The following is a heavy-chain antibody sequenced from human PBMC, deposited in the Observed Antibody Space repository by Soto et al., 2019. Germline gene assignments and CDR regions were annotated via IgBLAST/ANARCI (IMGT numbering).Heavy chain of an antibody. V-gene: IGHV1-69*02. J-gene: IGHJ4*02. CDR2: IIPILGIA. CDR1: GGTFSSYT. D-gene: IGHD5-18*01. CDR3: ARLVDTADFDY. Sequence: QVQLVQSGAEVKKPGSSVKVSCKASGGTFSSYTISWVRQAPGQGLEWMGRIIPILGIANYAQKFQGRVTITADKSTSTAYMELSSLRYEDTAVYYCARLVDTADFDYWGQGTLVTVSS.